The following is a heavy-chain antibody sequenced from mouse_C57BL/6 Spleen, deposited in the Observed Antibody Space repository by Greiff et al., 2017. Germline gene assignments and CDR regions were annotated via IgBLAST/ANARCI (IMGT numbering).Heavy chain of an antibody. CDR2: ISNLAYSI. V-gene: IGHV5-15*01. D-gene: IGHD1-1*01. J-gene: IGHJ4*01. CDR3: ARCSSPYAMDY. CDR1: GFTFSDYG. Sequence: EVHLVESGGGLVQPGGSLKLSCAASGFTFSDYGMAWVRQAPRKGPEWVAFISNLAYSIYYADTVTGRFTISRENAKNTLYLEMSSLRSEDTAMYYCARCSSPYAMDYWGQGTSVTVSS.